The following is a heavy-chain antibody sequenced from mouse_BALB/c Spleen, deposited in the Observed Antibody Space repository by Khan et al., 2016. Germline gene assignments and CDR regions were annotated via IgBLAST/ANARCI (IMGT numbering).Heavy chain of an antibody. D-gene: IGHD1-1*02. Sequence: QIQLVQSGPELKKPGETVKISCKASGYTFTNYGMNWVKQAPGKGLKWMGWINSNTGETTYAEEFKGRFAFSLETSASTAYLQLNNLTHEDTATYFVAGTGGYPYYAMNYWGQGTSVTASP. CDR1: GYTFTNYG. CDR3: AGTGGYPYYAMNY. V-gene: IGHV9-3*02. J-gene: IGHJ4*01. CDR2: INSNTGET.